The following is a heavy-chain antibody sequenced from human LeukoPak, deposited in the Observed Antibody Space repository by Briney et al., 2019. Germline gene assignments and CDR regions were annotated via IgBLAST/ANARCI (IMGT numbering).Heavy chain of an antibody. CDR1: GFTFRHYY. Sequence: GGPLRLSCAGSGFTFRHYYIDWVRQAPGKELEGVARIRNKANSYSIEYAASVKGKFTISRDDSKNSVYLQMNSLKSEDTADYYCVRVMLGSSKFFDLWGRGTLVTVSS. D-gene: IGHD1-26*01. CDR2: IRNKANSYSI. CDR3: VRVMLGSSKFFDL. J-gene: IGHJ2*01. V-gene: IGHV3-72*01.